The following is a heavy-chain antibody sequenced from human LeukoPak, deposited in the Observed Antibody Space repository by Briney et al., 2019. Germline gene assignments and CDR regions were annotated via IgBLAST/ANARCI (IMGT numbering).Heavy chain of an antibody. Sequence: SETLSLTCTVSGGSISSYYWSWIRQPPGKGLEWIGEINHSGSTNYNPSLKSRVTISVDTSKNQFSLKLSSVTAADTAVYYCARGLEYDILTGYPEYFQHWGQGTLVTVSS. J-gene: IGHJ1*01. V-gene: IGHV4-34*01. D-gene: IGHD3-9*01. CDR3: ARGLEYDILTGYPEYFQH. CDR1: GGSISSYY. CDR2: INHSGST.